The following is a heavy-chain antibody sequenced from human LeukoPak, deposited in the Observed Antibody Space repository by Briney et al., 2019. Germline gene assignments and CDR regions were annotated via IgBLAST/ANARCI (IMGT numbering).Heavy chain of an antibody. V-gene: IGHV4-39*01. CDR1: GGSISSSSYY. D-gene: IGHD5-12*01. CDR2: IYYSGST. J-gene: IGHJ4*02. Sequence: SETLSLTCTVSGGSISSSSYYWGWIRQPPGKGLEWIGYIYYSGSTYYNPSLKSRVTISVDTSKNQFSLKLSSVTAADTAVYYCARREGGRYTIDYWGQGTLVTVSS. CDR3: ARREGGRYTIDY.